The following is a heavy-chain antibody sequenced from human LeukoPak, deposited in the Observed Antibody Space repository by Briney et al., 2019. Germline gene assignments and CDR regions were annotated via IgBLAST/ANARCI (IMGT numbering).Heavy chain of an antibody. CDR1: GFTFSSYG. CDR2: IRYDGSNK. CDR3: ARDLGQYYDTSDNWFDP. Sequence: GGSLRLSCAASGFTFSSYGMHWVRQAPGKGLEWVAFIRYDGSNKYYADSVKGRFTISRDNAKNTLNLQMNSLRAEDTAVYYCARDLGQYYDTSDNWFDPWGQGTLVTVSP. D-gene: IGHD3-22*01. J-gene: IGHJ5*02. V-gene: IGHV3-30*02.